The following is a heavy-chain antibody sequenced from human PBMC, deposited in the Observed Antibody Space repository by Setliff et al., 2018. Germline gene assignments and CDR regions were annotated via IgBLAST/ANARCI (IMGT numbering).Heavy chain of an antibody. V-gene: IGHV4-59*01. CDR3: ARGNMFDGSGRWFDY. CDR2: IYYGGSA. Sequence: PSQTLSLTCSVSGGSMSTYYWNWIRQSPGKGLEWIGNIYYGGSANYNPSLKSRVTISVDMSKNQFSLRLNSLTAADTAIYYCARGNMFDGSGRWFDYWGQGTLVTVSS. J-gene: IGHJ4*02. CDR1: GGSMSTYY. D-gene: IGHD3-10*01.